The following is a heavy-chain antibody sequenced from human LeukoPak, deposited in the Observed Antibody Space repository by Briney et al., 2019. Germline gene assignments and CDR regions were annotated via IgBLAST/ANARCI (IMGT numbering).Heavy chain of an antibody. V-gene: IGHV1-18*04. CDR2: ISAYNGNT. CDR3: ARDGVGATTHYFDY. J-gene: IGHJ4*02. CDR1: GYTFTSYY. D-gene: IGHD1-26*01. Sequence: ASVKVSCKASGYTFTSYYLHWVRQAPGQGLEWMGWISAYNGNTNYAQKLQGRVTMTTDTSTSTAYIELRSLRSDDTAVYYCARDGVGATTHYFDYWGQGTLVTVSS.